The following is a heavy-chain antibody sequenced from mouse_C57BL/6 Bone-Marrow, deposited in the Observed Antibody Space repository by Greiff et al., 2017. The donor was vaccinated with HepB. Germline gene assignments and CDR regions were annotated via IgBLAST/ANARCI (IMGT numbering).Heavy chain of an antibody. CDR1: GYAFGSSW. J-gene: IGHJ4*01. CDR2: IYPGDGDT. V-gene: IGHV1-82*01. Sequence: VQLQQSGPELVKPGASVKISCKASGYAFGSSWMNWVKQRPGKGLEWIGRIYPGDGDTNYNGKFKGKATLTADKSSSTAYMQLSSLTSEDSAVYFCASPTVVATGDAMDYWGQGTSVTVSS. D-gene: IGHD1-1*01. CDR3: ASPTVVATGDAMDY.